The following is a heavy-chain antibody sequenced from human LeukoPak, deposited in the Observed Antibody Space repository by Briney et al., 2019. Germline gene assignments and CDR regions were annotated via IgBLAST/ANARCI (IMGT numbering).Heavy chain of an antibody. CDR2: ISYDGSNT. CDR1: GFTFSNYG. Sequence: GGSLRLFCAASGFTFSNYGMHWVRQAPGKGLEWVAVISYDGSNTYYADSVKGRFTISRDNSKNTLYLQMNSLRTEDTALFYCAKDRDTSGWRYFDYWGQGTLVTVSS. V-gene: IGHV3-30*18. D-gene: IGHD6-19*01. J-gene: IGHJ4*02. CDR3: AKDRDTSGWRYFDY.